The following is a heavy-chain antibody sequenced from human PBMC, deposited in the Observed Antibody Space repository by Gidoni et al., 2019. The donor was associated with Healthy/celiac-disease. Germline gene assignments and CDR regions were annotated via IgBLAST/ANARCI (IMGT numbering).Heavy chain of an antibody. J-gene: IGHJ4*02. CDR3: AAEGMTSEEEAFDY. CDR1: GFTFTSSA. V-gene: IGHV1-58*01. Sequence: QMQLVQSGPEVKKPGTSVKVSCKASGFTFTSSAVQWVRQARGQRLEWIGWIVVGSGNTNYAQKFQERVTITRDMSTSTAYIELSSLRSEDTAVYYCAAEGMTSEEEAFDYWGQGTLVTVSS. CDR2: IVVGSGNT. D-gene: IGHD4-17*01.